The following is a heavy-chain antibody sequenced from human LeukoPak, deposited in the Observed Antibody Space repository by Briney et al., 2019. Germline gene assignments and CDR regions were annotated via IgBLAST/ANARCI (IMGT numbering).Heavy chain of an antibody. CDR3: ARDCSGSGSCFDY. V-gene: IGHV3-23*05. CDR2: FKTKYNQV. D-gene: IGHD3-10*01. CDR1: GFTFSDYA. J-gene: IGHJ4*02. Sequence: GGSLRLSCVASGFTFSDYAMNWVRQAPGKGLEWVSTFKTKYNQVYYAESVRGRFTISADNSRNTVFLQMNSLRADDTAVYYCARDCSGSGSCFDYWGQGTLVTVSS.